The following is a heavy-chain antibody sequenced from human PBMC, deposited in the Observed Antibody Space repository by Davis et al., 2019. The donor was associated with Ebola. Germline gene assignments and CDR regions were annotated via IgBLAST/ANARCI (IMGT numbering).Heavy chain of an antibody. Sequence: ASVKISCKASGYTFTGYYMHWVRQAPGQGLEWMGIIDPRGGSTTYPQKFQGRVIMARDTSTSTIYMELSSLRSEDTAVYYYLRADYYESSGILWGQGTLVTVSS. CDR1: GYTFTGYY. CDR3: LRADYYESSGIL. J-gene: IGHJ4*02. CDR2: IDPRGGST. V-gene: IGHV1-46*03. D-gene: IGHD3-22*01.